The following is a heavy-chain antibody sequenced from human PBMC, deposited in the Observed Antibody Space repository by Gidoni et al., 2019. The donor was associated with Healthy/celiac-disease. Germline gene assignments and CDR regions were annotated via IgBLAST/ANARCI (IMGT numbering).Heavy chain of an antibody. CDR3: ARRGAFDEDYGDYSDFPFDY. CDR2: IYSGGST. J-gene: IGHJ4*02. Sequence: EVQLVESGGGLVQPGGSLRLSCAASGFTVRSNYLSWVRQAPGKGLEWVSVIYSGGSTYYADSVKGRFTISRDKSKNTLYLQMNSLRAEDTAVYYCARRGAFDEDYGDYSDFPFDYWGQGTLVTVSS. CDR1: GFTVRSNY. D-gene: IGHD4-17*01. V-gene: IGHV3-66*01.